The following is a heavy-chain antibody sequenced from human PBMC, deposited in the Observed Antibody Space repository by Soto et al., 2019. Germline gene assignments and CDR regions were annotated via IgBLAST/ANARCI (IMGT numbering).Heavy chain of an antibody. CDR2: ISAYNGNT. Sequence: ASVKVSCKASGYTFTSYGISWVRQAPGQGLEWMGWISAYNGNTNYAQKLQGRVTMTTDTSTSTAYMELRSLRSDDTAVYYCARDGERFLEWLLPRIDYWGQRTLVTVSS. D-gene: IGHD3-3*01. J-gene: IGHJ4*02. CDR1: GYTFTSYG. CDR3: ARDGERFLEWLLPRIDY. V-gene: IGHV1-18*04.